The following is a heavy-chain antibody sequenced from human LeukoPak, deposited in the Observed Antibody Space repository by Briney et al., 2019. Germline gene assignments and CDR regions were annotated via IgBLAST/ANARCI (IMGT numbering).Heavy chain of an antibody. CDR1: GFTFNSYA. Sequence: HTGGSLRLSCGASGFTFNSYAVSWVRQAPGKGLEWVSAISGSGGSTYYADSVKGRFTISRDNSKNTLYLQMNSLRAEDTAVYYCAKDPFTFLSNVHYYYYGMDVWGQGTTVTVSS. CDR3: AKDPFTFLSNVHYYYYGMDV. V-gene: IGHV3-23*01. D-gene: IGHD2/OR15-2a*01. CDR2: ISGSGGST. J-gene: IGHJ6*02.